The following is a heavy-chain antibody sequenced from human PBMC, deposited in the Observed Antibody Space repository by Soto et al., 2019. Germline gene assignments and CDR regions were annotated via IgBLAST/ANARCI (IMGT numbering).Heavy chain of an antibody. CDR3: ARDRSTYGGGGTGEVKENWFDP. J-gene: IGHJ5*02. Sequence: LSLTCTVSGGSISHYYWSWIRQSPGKGLEWIGYAYYSGSTDYNPSLKSRVTMSVDTSKNQVSLKLNSVTTADTAVYYCARDRSTYGGGGTGEVKENWFDPWGPGTLVTVSS. D-gene: IGHD2-8*01. CDR2: AYYSGST. CDR1: GGSISHYY. V-gene: IGHV4-59*01.